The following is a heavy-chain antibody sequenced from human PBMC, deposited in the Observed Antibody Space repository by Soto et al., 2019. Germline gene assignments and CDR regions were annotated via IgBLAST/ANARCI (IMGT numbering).Heavy chain of an antibody. J-gene: IGHJ6*02. Sequence: ASVKVSCKASGYTFTSYGISWVRQPPGQGLEWTGWISAYNGNTNYAQKLQGRVTMTTDTSTSTAYMELRSLISDDTAVYYCAREKLELPLSSGMDVWGQGTTVTVSS. CDR2: ISAYNGNT. D-gene: IGHD1-7*01. CDR3: AREKLELPLSSGMDV. CDR1: GYTFTSYG. V-gene: IGHV1-18*04.